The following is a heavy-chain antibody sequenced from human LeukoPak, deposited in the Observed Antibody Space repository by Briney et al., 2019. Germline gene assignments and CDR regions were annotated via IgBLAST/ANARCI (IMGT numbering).Heavy chain of an antibody. CDR3: ARNSGYYGSGSYLLGEDYYYMDV. V-gene: IGHV1-2*02. J-gene: IGHJ6*03. CDR1: GYTFTGYC. Sequence: ASVKVSCKASGYTFTGYCVHWVRQAPGQGLEWMGWMNPKSGGTNYAQKFQGRVTMTRDTSISTAYMELSRLRSDDTAVYYCARNSGYYGSGSYLLGEDYYYMDVWGKGTTVTISS. D-gene: IGHD3-10*01. CDR2: MNPKSGGT.